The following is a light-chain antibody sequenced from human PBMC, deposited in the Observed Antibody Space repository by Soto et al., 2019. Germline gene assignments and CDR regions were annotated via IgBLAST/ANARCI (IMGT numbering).Light chain of an antibody. CDR1: QSIGRGT. J-gene: IGKJ3*01. CDR2: GAS. CDR3: QRYDDSSGA. Sequence: VVLTQSPGTLSLSPGERATLSCRASQSIGRGTLAWYHQRPGQAPRLLIYGASSRATGIPAWFSGSGSGTDFSLTITGLEPEDFEAYYCQRYDDSSGAFGPGTKVDI. V-gene: IGKV3-20*01.